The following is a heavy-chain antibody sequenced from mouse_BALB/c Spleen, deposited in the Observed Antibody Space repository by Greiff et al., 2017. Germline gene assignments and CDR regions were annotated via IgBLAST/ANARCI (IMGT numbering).Heavy chain of an antibody. CDR2: ISSGGSYT. CDR1: GFTFSSYA. D-gene: IGHD2-4*01. V-gene: IGHV5-9-4*01. J-gene: IGHJ3*01. CDR3: ARHHDYPACFAY. Sequence: EVQRVESGGGLVKPGGSLKLSCAASGFTFSSYAMSWVRQSPEKRLEWVAEISSGGSYTYYPDTVTGRFTISRDNAKNTLYLEMSSLRSEDTAMYYCARHHDYPACFAYWGQGTLVTVSA.